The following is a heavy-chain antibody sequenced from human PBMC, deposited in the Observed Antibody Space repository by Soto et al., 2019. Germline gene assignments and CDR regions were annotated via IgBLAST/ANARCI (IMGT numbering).Heavy chain of an antibody. D-gene: IGHD2-8*02. V-gene: IGHV4-34*01. CDR3: ARDKITGLFDY. J-gene: IGHJ4*02. CDR1: GGSFSGYY. CDR2: INHSGST. Sequence: SETLSLTCAVYGGSFSGYYWTWIRQPAGTGLEWIGEINHSGSTNYNPSLKSRVTISVDTSKNQFSLKLTSVTAADTAVYYCARDKITGLFDYWGQGTLVTVSS.